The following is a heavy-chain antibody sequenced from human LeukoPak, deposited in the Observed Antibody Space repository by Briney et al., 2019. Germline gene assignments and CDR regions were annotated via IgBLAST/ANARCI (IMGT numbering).Heavy chain of an antibody. CDR2: IYYSGST. Sequence: SETLSLTCTVSGGSISSYYWSWIRQPPGKGLDWIGYIYYSGSTNYNPSLKSRVTISVDTSKNQFSVKLSSVTAADTAVYYCAREGYYDSSGYYWGAFDIWGQGTMVTVSS. V-gene: IGHV4-59*01. CDR3: AREGYYDSSGYYWGAFDI. J-gene: IGHJ3*02. CDR1: GGSISSYY. D-gene: IGHD3-22*01.